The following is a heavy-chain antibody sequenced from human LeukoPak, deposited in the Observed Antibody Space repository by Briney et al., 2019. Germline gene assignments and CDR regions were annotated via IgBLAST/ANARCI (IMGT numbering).Heavy chain of an antibody. J-gene: IGHJ4*02. Sequence: PSETLSLTCTVSGGSINNYYWSWIRQPPGKGLEWIGYIYYSGSTNYNPSLKSRVTISVDTSKNQFSLKLSSVTAADTALYYCARDLWRRLDYWGQGTLVTVSS. V-gene: IGHV4-59*01. CDR2: IYYSGST. CDR1: GGSINNYY. D-gene: IGHD2-21*01. CDR3: ARDLWRRLDY.